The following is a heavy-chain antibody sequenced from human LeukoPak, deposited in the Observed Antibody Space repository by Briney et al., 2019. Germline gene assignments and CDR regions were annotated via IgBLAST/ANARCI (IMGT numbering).Heavy chain of an antibody. D-gene: IGHD2-15*01. CDR2: TEQDGSGK. V-gene: IGHV3-7*01. CDR3: ARADSGGKIFDY. J-gene: IGHJ4*02. CDR1: GFTFSSYW. Sequence: GGSLRLSCAASGFTFSSYWMTWVRQAPGKGLEWVANTEQDGSGKHYVDSVEGRFTISRDNAENSLYLQMNSLRAEDTAVYYCARADSGGKIFDYWGQGTLVIVSS.